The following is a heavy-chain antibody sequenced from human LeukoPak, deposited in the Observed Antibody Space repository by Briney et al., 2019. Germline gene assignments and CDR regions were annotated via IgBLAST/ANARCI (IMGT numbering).Heavy chain of an antibody. CDR3: ASASSGSYHFDY. V-gene: IGHV4-39*01. J-gene: IGHJ4*02. D-gene: IGHD1-26*01. Sequence: SETLSLTCTVSGGSISSSSYYWGWIRQPPGKGLEWIGSIYYSGSTYYNPSLKSRVTISVDTSKNQFSLKLSSATAADTAVYYCASASSGSYHFDYWGQGTLVTVSS. CDR1: GGSISSSSYY. CDR2: IYYSGST.